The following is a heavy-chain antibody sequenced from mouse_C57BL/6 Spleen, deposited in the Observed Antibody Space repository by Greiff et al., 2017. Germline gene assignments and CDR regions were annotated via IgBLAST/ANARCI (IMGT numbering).Heavy chain of an antibody. D-gene: IGHD1-1*01. CDR2: ISYDGSN. J-gene: IGHJ4*01. Sequence: EVQVVASVPGLVKPSQSLSLTCSVTCYSITSGYYWNWIRQFPGNKLEWMGYISYDGSNNYNPSLKNRISITRDTSKNQFFLKLNSVTIEDTATYYCARGITTVVATGGYYAMDYWGQGTSVTVSS. CDR3: ARGITTVVATGGYYAMDY. CDR1: CYSITSGYY. V-gene: IGHV3-6*01.